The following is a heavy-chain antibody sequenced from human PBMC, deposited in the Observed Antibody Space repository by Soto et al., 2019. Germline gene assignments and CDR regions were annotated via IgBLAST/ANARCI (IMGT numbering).Heavy chain of an antibody. V-gene: IGHV3-30-3*01. J-gene: IGHJ4*02. CDR3: ARRNHYFDY. CDR1: GFTFSSYA. Sequence: QVQLVESGGGVVQPGRSLRLSCAASGFTFSSYAMHWVRQAPGKGLEWVAVISYDGSNKYYADSVKGRFTISRDNSKKTLYLQMNSLRAEDTAVYYCARRNHYFDYWGQATLVSVSS. CDR2: ISYDGSNK.